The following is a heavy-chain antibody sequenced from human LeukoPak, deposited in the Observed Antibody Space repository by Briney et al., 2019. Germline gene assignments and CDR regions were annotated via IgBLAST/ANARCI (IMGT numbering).Heavy chain of an antibody. J-gene: IGHJ4*02. D-gene: IGHD3-22*01. CDR2: IYSGGST. V-gene: IGHV3-53*01. CDR3: AREMIASGYFDY. CDR1: GFTVSSNY. Sequence: GGSLRLSCAASGFTVSSNYMSWVRQAPGKGLEWVSVIYSGGSTYYADSVKGRFTISRDNSKNTLYLQMNSLRAEDTAVYYCAREMIASGYFDYWGQGTLVTVSS.